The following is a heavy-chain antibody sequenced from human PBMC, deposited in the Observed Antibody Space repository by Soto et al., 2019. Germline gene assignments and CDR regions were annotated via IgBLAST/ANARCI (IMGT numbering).Heavy chain of an antibody. D-gene: IGHD3-22*01. V-gene: IGHV3-33*01. J-gene: IGHJ4*02. CDR1: GFTFSSYG. CDR3: ARASHYYDSSGYHY. Sequence: GGSLRLSCAASGFTFSSYGMHWVRQAPGKGLEWVAVIWYDGSNKYYADSVKGRFTISRDNSKNTLYLQMNSLRAEDTAVYYCARASHYYDSSGYHYWGQGTLVTVSS. CDR2: IWYDGSNK.